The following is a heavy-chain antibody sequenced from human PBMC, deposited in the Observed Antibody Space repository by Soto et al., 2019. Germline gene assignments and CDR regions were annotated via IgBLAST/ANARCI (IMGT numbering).Heavy chain of an antibody. D-gene: IGHD3-16*01. Sequence: PGESLKISCKGSGYTFKNYWIGWVRQMPGQGLEWMGIIFPDDSDTRYSPSFQGHVTISVDKSISTAYVQWSSLKASDSAIYYCFRGGVTSRTFDYWGQGTLVTVSS. CDR1: GYTFKNYW. V-gene: IGHV5-51*01. CDR3: FRGGVTSRTFDY. J-gene: IGHJ4*02. CDR2: IFPDDSDT.